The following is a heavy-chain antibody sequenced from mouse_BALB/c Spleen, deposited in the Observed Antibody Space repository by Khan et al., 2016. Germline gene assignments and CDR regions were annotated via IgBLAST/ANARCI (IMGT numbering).Heavy chain of an antibody. D-gene: IGHD1-1*01. Sequence: EVKLEESGPSLVKLSQTLSLTCSVTGDSITSGYWNWIRKFPGNKLEYMGYISHSGSTYYNPSLKSRISITRDTSKNQYYLQLNSVTTEDTATYYCGRDDGSTYVRGMDYWGQGTSVTVSS. J-gene: IGHJ4*01. V-gene: IGHV3-8*02. CDR2: ISHSGST. CDR1: GDSITSGY. CDR3: GRDDGSTYVRGMDY.